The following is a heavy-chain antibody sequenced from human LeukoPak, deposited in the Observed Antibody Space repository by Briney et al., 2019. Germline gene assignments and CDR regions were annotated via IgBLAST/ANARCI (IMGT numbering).Heavy chain of an antibody. Sequence: GASVKVSCKASGYTFTSYGISWVRQAPGQGLEWMGWISTYNGNTNYAQKLQGRVTMTTDTSTRTAYMDLRSLRSDDTAVYYCARVLGGSYFRTHDYWGQGTLVTVSS. CDR2: ISTYNGNT. D-gene: IGHD1-26*01. V-gene: IGHV1-18*01. CDR3: ARVLGGSYFRTHDY. CDR1: GYTFTSYG. J-gene: IGHJ4*02.